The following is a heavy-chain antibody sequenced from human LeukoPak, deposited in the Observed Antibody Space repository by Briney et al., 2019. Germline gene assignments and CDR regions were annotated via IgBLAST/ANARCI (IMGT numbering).Heavy chain of an antibody. CDR2: ISAYNGNT. V-gene: IGHV1-18*04. D-gene: IGHD5-18*01. Sequence: ASVKVSCKASGYTFTGYYMHWVRQAPGQGLEWMGWISAYNGNTNYAQKLQGRVTMTTDTSTSTAYMELRSLRSDDTAVYYCAFSLNTAMVYWGQGTLVTVSS. CDR3: AFSLNTAMVY. CDR1: GYTFTGYY. J-gene: IGHJ4*02.